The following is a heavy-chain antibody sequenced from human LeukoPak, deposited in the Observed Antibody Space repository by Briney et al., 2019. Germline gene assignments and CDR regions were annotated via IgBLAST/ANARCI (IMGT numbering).Heavy chain of an antibody. CDR2: IYNSGST. CDR3: ACLTTADAFDI. CDR1: GGSIRSYY. Sequence: TSETLSLTCSVSGGSIRSYYWSWIRQPPGKGLEWIGYIYNSGSTNYNPSLKSRVTISVDTSKNQFSLKLSSVTAADTAVYYCACLTTADAFDIWGQGTKVTVSS. V-gene: IGHV4-59*01. J-gene: IGHJ3*02. D-gene: IGHD3-22*01.